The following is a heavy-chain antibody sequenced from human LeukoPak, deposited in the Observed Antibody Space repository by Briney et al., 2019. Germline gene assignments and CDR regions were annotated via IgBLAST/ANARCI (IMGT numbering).Heavy chain of an antibody. V-gene: IGHV4-34*01. CDR1: GGSFSGYY. CDR3: ARGRGSGGSCRYYYMDV. Sequence: SETLSLTCAVYGGSFSGYYWSWIRQPPGKGLEWIGEINHSGSTNYNPSLKSRVTISVDTSKNQFSLKLSSVTAADTAVYYCARGRGSGGSCRYYYMDVWGKGTTVTVSS. D-gene: IGHD2-15*01. CDR2: INHSGST. J-gene: IGHJ6*03.